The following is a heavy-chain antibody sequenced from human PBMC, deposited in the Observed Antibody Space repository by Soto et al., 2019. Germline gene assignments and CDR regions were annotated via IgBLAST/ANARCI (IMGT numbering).Heavy chain of an antibody. D-gene: IGHD1-1*01. CDR2: IIPIFGTA. V-gene: IGHV1-69*13. CDR3: ARGWVPMCAFDI. CDR1: GGTFSSYA. J-gene: IGHJ3*02. Sequence: SVKVSCKASGGTFSSYAISWVRQAPGQGLEWMGGIIPIFGTANYAQKFQGRVTITADESTSTANMELSSLRSEDTAVYYCARGWVPMCAFDIWGQGTMVTVAS.